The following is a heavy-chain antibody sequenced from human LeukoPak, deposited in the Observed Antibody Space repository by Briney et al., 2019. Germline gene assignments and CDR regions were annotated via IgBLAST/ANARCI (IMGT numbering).Heavy chain of an antibody. D-gene: IGHD3-10*01. Sequence: PGGSLRLSCAASGFTFSSYGMHWVRQAPGKGLEWVAVIWYGGSNKYYADSVKGRFTISRDNSKNTLYLQMNSLRAEDTAVYYCAKDGAQGVGSAFDIWGQGTMVTVSS. J-gene: IGHJ3*02. CDR3: AKDGAQGVGSAFDI. V-gene: IGHV3-30*02. CDR1: GFTFSSYG. CDR2: IWYGGSNK.